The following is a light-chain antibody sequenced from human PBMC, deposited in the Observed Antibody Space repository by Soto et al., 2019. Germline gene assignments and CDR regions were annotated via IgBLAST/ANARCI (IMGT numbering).Light chain of an antibody. CDR3: QLRSNWLFT. CDR2: DAS. V-gene: IGKV3-11*01. J-gene: IGKJ5*01. Sequence: EIVLTQSPATLSLSPGERATLSCRASQSVSSYLAWYQQKPGQAPRLLIYDASNRATGIPARFSGSGSGTVLALIISSLEPEDFAVYYCQLRSNWLFTFGQGTRLEIK. CDR1: QSVSSY.